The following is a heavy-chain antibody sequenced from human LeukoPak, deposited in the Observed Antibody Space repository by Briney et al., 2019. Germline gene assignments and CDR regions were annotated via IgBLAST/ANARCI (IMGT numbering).Heavy chain of an antibody. D-gene: IGHD1-26*01. CDR2: IWYDGSNK. CDR3: ARWSYYDAFDI. V-gene: IGHV3-33*01. CDR1: GFTFSSYG. Sequence: GRSLRLSCAASGFTFSSYGMHWVRQAPGKGLEWVAVIWYDGSNKYYADSVKGRFTTSRDNAKNTLYLQMNSLRAEDTAVYYCARWSYYDAFDIWGQGTMVTVSS. J-gene: IGHJ3*02.